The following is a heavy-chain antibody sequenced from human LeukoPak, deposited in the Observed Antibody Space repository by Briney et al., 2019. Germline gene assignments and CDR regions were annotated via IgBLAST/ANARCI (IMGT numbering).Heavy chain of an antibody. CDR1: VGTFSSYA. Sequence: SVKVSCKASVGTFSSYAISWVRQAPGQGLEWMGRIIPIFGTANYAQKFQGRVTITTDESTSTAYMELSSLRSEDTAVYYCAREVTPFDAFDIWGQGTMVTVSS. J-gene: IGHJ3*02. CDR3: AREVTPFDAFDI. D-gene: IGHD2-21*02. CDR2: IIPIFGTA. V-gene: IGHV1-69*05.